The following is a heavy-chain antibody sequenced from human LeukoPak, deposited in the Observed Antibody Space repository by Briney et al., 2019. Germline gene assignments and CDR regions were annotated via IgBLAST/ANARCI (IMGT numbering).Heavy chain of an antibody. V-gene: IGHV3-73*01. D-gene: IGHD1-26*01. J-gene: IGHJ4*02. CDR2: IRSKANSYAT. CDR3: TSLIVGAPGLVDY. CDR1: GFTFSGSA. Sequence: GGALRLSFPASGFTFSGSAMHWVGQASGKGLEGVGRIRSKANSYATAYAASVKGRFAISRDGSKNTAYLQMNSLKTEDTAVYYCTSLIVGAPGLVDYWGQGTLVTVSS.